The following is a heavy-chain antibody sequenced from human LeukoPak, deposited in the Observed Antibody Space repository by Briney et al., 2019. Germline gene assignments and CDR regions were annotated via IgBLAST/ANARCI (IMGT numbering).Heavy chain of an antibody. CDR3: AREGGYSYGWDY. CDR2: ISYDGSNK. D-gene: IGHD5-18*01. J-gene: IGHJ4*02. V-gene: IGHV3-30-3*01. CDR1: GFTFSSYA. Sequence: EPGGSLRLSCAASGFTFSSYAMHWVRQAPGKGLEWVAVISYDGSNKYYADSVKGRFTISRDNSKNTLYLQMNSLRAEDTAVYYCAREGGYSYGWDYWGQGTLVTVSS.